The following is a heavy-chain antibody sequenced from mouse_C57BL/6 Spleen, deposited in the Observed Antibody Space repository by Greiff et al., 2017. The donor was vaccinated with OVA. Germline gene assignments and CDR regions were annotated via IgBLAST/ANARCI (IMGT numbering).Heavy chain of an antibody. J-gene: IGHJ2*01. D-gene: IGHD1-1*01. CDR2: INPSSGYT. V-gene: IGHV1-4*01. Sequence: VQLKESGAELARPGASVKMSCKASGYTFTSYTMHWVKQRPGQGLEWIGYINPSSGYTKYNQKFKDKATLTADKSSSTAYMQLSSLTSEDSAVYYCAHCYGSSPYYFDYWGQGTTLTVSS. CDR1: GYTFTSYT. CDR3: AHCYGSSPYYFDY.